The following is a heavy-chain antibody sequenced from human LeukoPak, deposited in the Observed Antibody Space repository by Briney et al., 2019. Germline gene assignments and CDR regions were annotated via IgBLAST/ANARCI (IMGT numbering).Heavy chain of an antibody. V-gene: IGHV3-30*18. CDR2: ISYDGSNK. D-gene: IGHD3-3*01. CDR1: GFTFSSYA. Sequence: GRSLRLSCAASGFTFSSYAMHWVRQAPGKGLEWVAVISYDGSNKYYADSVKGRFTISRDNSKSTLYLQMNSLRAEDTAVYYCAKIPGVRFLEWLLLDWGQGTLVTVSS. J-gene: IGHJ4*02. CDR3: AKIPGVRFLEWLLLD.